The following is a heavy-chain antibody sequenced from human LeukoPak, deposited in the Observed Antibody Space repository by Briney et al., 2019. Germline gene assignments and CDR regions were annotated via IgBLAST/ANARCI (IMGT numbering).Heavy chain of an antibody. J-gene: IGHJ3*02. Sequence: SGTLSLTCTVSGGSISSYFWGWIRQPPGKGRGWIGYVYYRGNTNYTPSLKSRVTISVDTSKKQFSLKLSSATAADTAVYYCARVLDLSKRGLDAFDIWGQGTMVTVSS. CDR1: GGSISSYF. CDR3: ARVLDLSKRGLDAFDI. V-gene: IGHV4-59*07. CDR2: VYYRGNT. D-gene: IGHD3-16*01.